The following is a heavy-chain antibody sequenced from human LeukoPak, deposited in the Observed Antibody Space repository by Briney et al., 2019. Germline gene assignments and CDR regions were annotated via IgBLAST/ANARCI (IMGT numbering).Heavy chain of an antibody. D-gene: IGHD6-13*01. Sequence: PSETLSLTCTVSGGPISSSSYYWGWIRQPPGKGLEWIGSTYYSGSTYYNPSLKSRVTISVDTSKNQFSLKLSSVTAADTAVYYCARHGGYSSSWYHYWGQGTLVTVSS. CDR2: TYYSGST. CDR3: ARHGGYSSSWYHY. CDR1: GGPISSSSYY. V-gene: IGHV4-39*01. J-gene: IGHJ4*02.